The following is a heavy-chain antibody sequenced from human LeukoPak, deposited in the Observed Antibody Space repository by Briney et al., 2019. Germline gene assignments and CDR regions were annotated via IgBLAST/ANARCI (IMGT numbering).Heavy chain of an antibody. V-gene: IGHV3-9*01. CDR1: GFSFDDYA. J-gene: IGHJ3*02. D-gene: IGHD3-3*01. CDR2: ITGNGGTI. CDR3: AKEYAIFGVVMNAFDI. Sequence: AGGSLRLSCAASGFSFDDYAMHWVRQAPGKGLEWVSGITGNGGTIAYADSVKGRFTVSRDNAKSSLYLQMNSLRAEDTAVYYCAKEYAIFGVVMNAFDIWDQGTMVTVSS.